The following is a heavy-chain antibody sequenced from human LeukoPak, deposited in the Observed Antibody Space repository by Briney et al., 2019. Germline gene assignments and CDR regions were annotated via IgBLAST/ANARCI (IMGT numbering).Heavy chain of an antibody. D-gene: IGHD3-22*01. Sequence: GGSLRLSCAPSVFTFSDYCMHWVRQAPRKGLEWVALISYDGINKYYPESVKARFTISRDKSEDTLNLQLNQLRTGGTGVYFCAKTVIVLLWEWYFEHWGRGTLVTVSS. CDR1: VFTFSDYC. CDR3: AKTVIVLLWEWYFEH. CDR2: ISYDGINK. V-gene: IGHV3-30*18. J-gene: IGHJ2*01.